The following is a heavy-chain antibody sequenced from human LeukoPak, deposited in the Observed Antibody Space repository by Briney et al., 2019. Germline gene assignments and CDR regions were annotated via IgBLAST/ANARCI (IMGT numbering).Heavy chain of an antibody. CDR2: ISYDGRNK. D-gene: IGHD1-26*01. CDR3: ARGGGATDHFDY. V-gene: IGHV3-30-3*01. Sequence: PGRSLRLSCAASGFTFSSYAMHWVRQAPGKGLEWVAVISYDGRNKYSADSVKGRFTISRDNSKNTLYLQMNSLRAEDTAVYYCARGGGATDHFDYWGQGTLVTVSS. CDR1: GFTFSSYA. J-gene: IGHJ4*02.